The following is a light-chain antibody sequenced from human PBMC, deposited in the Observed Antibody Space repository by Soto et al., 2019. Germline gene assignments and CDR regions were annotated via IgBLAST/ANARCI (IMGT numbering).Light chain of an antibody. J-gene: IGLJ1*01. CDR1: SSDVGAYDF. Sequence: HSVLTQPASVSGSPGQSIAISFTGTSSDVGAYDFVSWYQQHPDKAPKLLIYEVSNRPSGVSDRFSGSKSVNTATLTISGLQAEDEADYYCSSHTTSNTRVFGTGTKVTVL. V-gene: IGLV2-14*03. CDR2: EVS. CDR3: SSHTTSNTRV.